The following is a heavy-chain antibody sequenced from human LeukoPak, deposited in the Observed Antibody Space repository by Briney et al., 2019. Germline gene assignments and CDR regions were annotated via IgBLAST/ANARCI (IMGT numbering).Heavy chain of an antibody. CDR3: ARAAGGAPGDY. Sequence: ASVKDSCKASGYTFTGYYLHWVRQAPGQGPEWMGWINPNSGGTSYAQKFQGRVTLTRDTSISTAYMELSVLRSDDTAMYYCARAAGGAPGDYWGQGTLVTVSS. D-gene: IGHD4/OR15-4a*01. J-gene: IGHJ4*02. CDR1: GYTFTGYY. V-gene: IGHV1-2*02. CDR2: INPNSGGT.